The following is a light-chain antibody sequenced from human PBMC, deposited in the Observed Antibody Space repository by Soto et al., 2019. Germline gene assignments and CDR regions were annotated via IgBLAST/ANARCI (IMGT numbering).Light chain of an antibody. J-gene: IGKJ1*01. CDR3: QQYDYWPRT. CDR2: GVS. CDR1: QRISSS. Sequence: EFGMTQSPSTLSVSPGESATLSCRASQRISSSKLAWYQQNHGQAPRLLLFGVSNRATGIPARFSGSGSGTEFSLTISSLQSEDFAVYYCQQYDYWPRTFGQGTKVDI. V-gene: IGKV3-15*01.